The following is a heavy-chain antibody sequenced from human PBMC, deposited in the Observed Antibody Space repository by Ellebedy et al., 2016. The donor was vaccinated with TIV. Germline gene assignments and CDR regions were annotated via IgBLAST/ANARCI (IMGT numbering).Heavy chain of an antibody. CDR2: INPSGGST. CDR3: AREGAMVTQNYYYGMDV. CDR1: GYTFTSYY. V-gene: IGHV1-46*01. Sequence: AASVKVSCKASGYTFTSYYMHWVRQAPGQGLEWMGIINPSGGSTSYAQKFQGRVTMTRDTSTSTVYMELSSLRSEDTAVYYCAREGAMVTQNYYYGMDVWGQGTTVTVSS. J-gene: IGHJ6*02. D-gene: IGHD5-18*01.